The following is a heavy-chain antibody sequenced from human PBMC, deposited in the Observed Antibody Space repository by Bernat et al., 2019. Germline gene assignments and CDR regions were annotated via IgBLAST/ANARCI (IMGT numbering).Heavy chain of an antibody. D-gene: IGHD3-22*01. CDR2: IYPGDSDT. J-gene: IGHJ3*02. V-gene: IGHV5-51*03. Sequence: EVQLVQSGAEVKKPGESLKISCKGSGYSFTSYWIGWVRQMPGKGLEWMGIIYPGDSDTRYSPSFQGQVTISADKSISTAYLPWSSLKASDTAMYYCARRLGYDSSGYYEGAFDIWGQGTMVTVSS. CDR1: GYSFTSYW. CDR3: ARRLGYDSSGYYEGAFDI.